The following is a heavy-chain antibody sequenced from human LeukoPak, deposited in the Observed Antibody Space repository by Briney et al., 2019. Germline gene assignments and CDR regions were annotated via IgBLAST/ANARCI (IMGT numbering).Heavy chain of an antibody. Sequence: SVKVSCKASGGTFSSYAISWVRQAPGQGLEWMGGIIPHIGTANYAQKFQGRVTITADESTSIVYMELSSLRSEDTAVYYCAIPNYDSLTGPDLYYFDYWGQGTLVTVSS. D-gene: IGHD3-9*01. V-gene: IGHV1-69*13. CDR1: GGTFSSYA. CDR2: IIPHIGTA. J-gene: IGHJ4*02. CDR3: AIPNYDSLTGPDLYYFDY.